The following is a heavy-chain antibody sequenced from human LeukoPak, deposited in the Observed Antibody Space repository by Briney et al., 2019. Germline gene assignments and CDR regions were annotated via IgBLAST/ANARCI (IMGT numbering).Heavy chain of an antibody. Sequence: PGGSLRLSCAASGFTFSSYAMSWVRQAPGKALEWVSAISGSGGSTYYADSVKGRFTISRDNSKNTLYLQMNSLRAEDTAVYYCAKDHSMITFGGVIAIRNYFDYWGQGTLVTVSS. J-gene: IGHJ4*02. CDR2: ISGSGGST. CDR3: AKDHSMITFGGVIAIRNYFDY. D-gene: IGHD3-16*02. CDR1: GFTFSSYA. V-gene: IGHV3-23*01.